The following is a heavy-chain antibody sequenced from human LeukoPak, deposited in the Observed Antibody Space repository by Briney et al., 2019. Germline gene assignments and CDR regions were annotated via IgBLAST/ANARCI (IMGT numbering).Heavy chain of an antibody. Sequence: ASEKVSCKASGYTFTRYDINWVRQATGQGLEWMGWMNPNSGNTGYAQKLQGRVTMTRNTSISTAYMELSSLRSEDTAVYYCARVAQQLVRNYYYYMDVWGKGTTVTISS. J-gene: IGHJ6*03. V-gene: IGHV1-8*01. CDR1: GYTFTRYD. D-gene: IGHD6-13*01. CDR3: ARVAQQLVRNYYYYMDV. CDR2: MNPNSGNT.